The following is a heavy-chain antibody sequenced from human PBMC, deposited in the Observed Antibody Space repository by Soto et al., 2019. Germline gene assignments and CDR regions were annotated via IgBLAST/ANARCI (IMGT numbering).Heavy chain of an antibody. CDR2: IYYSGST. D-gene: IGHD6-19*01. V-gene: IGHV4-39*01. Sequence: PSETLSLTCTVSGCSISSSSYYWGWIRQPPGKGLEWIGSIYYSGSTYYNPSFKSRVTISVDTSKNQFSLKLSSVTAADTAVYYCARHSSGWYGDFDYWGQGTLVTVS. J-gene: IGHJ4*02. CDR1: GCSISSSSYY. CDR3: ARHSSGWYGDFDY.